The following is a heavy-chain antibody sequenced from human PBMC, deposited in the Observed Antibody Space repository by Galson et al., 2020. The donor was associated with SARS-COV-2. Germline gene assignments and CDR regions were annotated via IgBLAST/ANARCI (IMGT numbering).Heavy chain of an antibody. CDR1: GGSFRDYF. V-gene: IGHV4-34*01. CDR3: ARSVANRFDY. Sequence: SETLYLPCAVYGGSFRDYFWSWIRQSPGTGLEWIGEINRSGVIKDNPSLKSRVTISVDTSKTQFALRLSSVTAADTAVYYCARSVANRFDYWGQGTLVTVSS. J-gene: IGHJ4*02. CDR2: INRSGVI. D-gene: IGHD2-21*01.